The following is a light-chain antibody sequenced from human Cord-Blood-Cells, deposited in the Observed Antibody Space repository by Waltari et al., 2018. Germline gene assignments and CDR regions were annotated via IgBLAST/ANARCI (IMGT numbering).Light chain of an antibody. CDR2: EVS. V-gene: IGKV2D-29*01. CDR3: IQSIQLPLT. Sequence: DIAMIQTPLSLAVTPGQPASISCTSSQSLLHSDGTTYLYCYLQKPGQAAPVLLYEVSNLFSGVLAKFSGGSSATAYSTQISRMEDDDVGVYYCIQSIQLPLTFGPGTKVDIK. CDR1: QSLLHSDGTTY. J-gene: IGKJ3*01.